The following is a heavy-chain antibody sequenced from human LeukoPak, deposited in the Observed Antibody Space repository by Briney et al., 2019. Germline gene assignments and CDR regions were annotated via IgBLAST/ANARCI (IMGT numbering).Heavy chain of an antibody. D-gene: IGHD6-13*01. CDR1: GGSISSYY. CDR3: ATDGAAAGRNWFDP. Sequence: SETLSLTCTVSGGSISSYYWSWIRQPPGKGLEWIGHIYDSENTNYNPSLKSRVTISVDTSKNQFSLKLSSVTAADTAVYYCATDGAAAGRNWFDPWGQGTLVTVSS. CDR2: IYDSENT. J-gene: IGHJ5*02. V-gene: IGHV4-59*01.